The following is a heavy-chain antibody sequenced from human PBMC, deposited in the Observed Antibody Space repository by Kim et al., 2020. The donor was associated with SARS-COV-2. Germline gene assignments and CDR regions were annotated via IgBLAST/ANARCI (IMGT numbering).Heavy chain of an antibody. CDR2: ITVGGVNT. D-gene: IGHD6-19*01. J-gene: IGHJ4*02. CDR1: GFTFSTYG. V-gene: IGHV3-23*01. Sequence: GGSLRLSCAASGFTFSTYGMTWVRQAPGKGLEWVSTITVGGVNTLYADSVKGRFTISRDNSKSTLYLQMNSLRAEDTAVYYCAIKEIGWAFDYWGQGTLVTVSS. CDR3: AIKEIGWAFDY.